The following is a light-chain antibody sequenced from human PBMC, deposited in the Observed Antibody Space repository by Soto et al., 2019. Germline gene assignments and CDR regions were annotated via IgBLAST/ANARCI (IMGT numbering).Light chain of an antibody. V-gene: IGKV3-11*01. J-gene: IGKJ5*01. CDR2: DAS. CDR3: QQRSKWPPEVT. CDR1: QSISNY. Sequence: EIVMTQSPVTLSVSPGERATLSCRASQSISNYLAWYQQKPGQAPRLLIHDASNRATGISARFSGSGSGTDFTLTISSLEPEDFAVYYCQQRSKWPPEVTFGQGTRLE.